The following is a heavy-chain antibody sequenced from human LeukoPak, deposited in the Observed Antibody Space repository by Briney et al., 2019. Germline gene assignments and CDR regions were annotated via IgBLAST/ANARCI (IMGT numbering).Heavy chain of an antibody. CDR1: GYTFTSYD. V-gene: IGHV1-8*01. CDR2: MNPNRGNT. CDR3: ARDPTKGYCSSTSCQPFDY. Sequence: ASVKVSCKASGYTFTSYDINWVRPATGQGLEWMGWMNPNRGNTGYAQKFQGRVTMTRSTSISTAYMELSSLRSEDTAVYYCARDPTKGYCSSTSCQPFDYWGQGTLVTVSS. J-gene: IGHJ4*02. D-gene: IGHD2-2*01.